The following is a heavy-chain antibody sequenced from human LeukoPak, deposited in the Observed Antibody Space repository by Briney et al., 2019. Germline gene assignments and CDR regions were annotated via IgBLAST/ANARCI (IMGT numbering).Heavy chain of an antibody. CDR1: GFTVITND. Sequence: GGSLRLSCAASGFTVITNDMTWVRQAPGKGLEWVSVLYSDGDTKYADSVQGRFTISRDNSKNILYLEMNSLSPDDTAVYYCARGVEPLAANTLAYWGQGTLVT. D-gene: IGHD1-14*01. J-gene: IGHJ4*02. CDR3: ARGVEPLAANTLAY. CDR2: LYSDGDT. V-gene: IGHV3-53*01.